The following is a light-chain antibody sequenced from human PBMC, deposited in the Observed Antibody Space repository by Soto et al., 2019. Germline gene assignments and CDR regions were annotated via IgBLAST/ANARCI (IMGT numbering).Light chain of an antibody. V-gene: IGLV2-8*01. CDR2: DVT. J-gene: IGLJ3*02. CDR3: SSFAGDNDVV. CDR1: SSDIGGYNY. Sequence: QSALTQPPSASGSPGQSVTISCTGTSSDIGGYNYVSWYQQHPGKAPKLMIYDVTKRPSGVPDRFSGSKSGNTASLTVSGLQSADEAAYYCSSFAGDNDVVFGGGTQLTVL.